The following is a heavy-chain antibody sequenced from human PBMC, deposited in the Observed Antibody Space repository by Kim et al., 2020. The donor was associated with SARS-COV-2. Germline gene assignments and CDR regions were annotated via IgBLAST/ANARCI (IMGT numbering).Heavy chain of an antibody. CDR2: IYYSGST. D-gene: IGHD5-12*01. Sequence: SETLSLTCTVSGGSISSYYWSWIRQPPGKGLEWIGYIYYSGSTNYNPSLKSRVTISVDTSKNQFSLKLSSVTAADTAVYYCARHSWPGWLQSTYYFDYWGQGTLVTVSS. CDR1: GGSISSYY. CDR3: ARHSWPGWLQSTYYFDY. J-gene: IGHJ4*02. V-gene: IGHV4-59*08.